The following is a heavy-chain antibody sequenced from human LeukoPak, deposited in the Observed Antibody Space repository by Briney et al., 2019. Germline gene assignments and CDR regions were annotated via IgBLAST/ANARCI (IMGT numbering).Heavy chain of an antibody. J-gene: IGHJ4*02. CDR1: GFTFNNCG. CDR3: ARRLPAVGSTDYFDC. D-gene: IGHD6-13*01. CDR2: ISYDGSNI. V-gene: IGHV3-30*03. Sequence: GTSLRLSCAASGFTFNNCGIHWVRQAPGKGLEWVAFISYDGSNIYYADSVKGRFTISRDNSKNTLYLQMNSLTAEDTAVYYCARRLPAVGSTDYFDCWGQGTLVTVSS.